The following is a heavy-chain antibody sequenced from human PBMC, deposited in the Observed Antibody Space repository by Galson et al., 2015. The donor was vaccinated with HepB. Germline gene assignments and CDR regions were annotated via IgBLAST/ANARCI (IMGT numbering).Heavy chain of an antibody. D-gene: IGHD3-10*01. V-gene: IGHV1-3*01. J-gene: IGHJ4*02. CDR3: AGRITMVRGVNDY. CDR1: GYTFTSYA. CDR2: INAGNGNT. Sequence: SVKVSCKASGYTFTSYAMHWVRQAPGQRLEWMGWINAGNGNTKYSQKFQGRVTITRDTSASTAYMELSSLRSEDTAVYYCAGRITMVRGVNDYWGQGTLVTVSS.